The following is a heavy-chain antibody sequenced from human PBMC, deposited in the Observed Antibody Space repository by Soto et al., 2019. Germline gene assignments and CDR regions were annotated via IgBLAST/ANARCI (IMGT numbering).Heavy chain of an antibody. CDR3: ARGARMGYYDSSGYCFDP. CDR2: IYAGGST. Sequence: GGSLRLSCAASGFAVGSNFMSWVRQAPGKGMQWVSLIYAGGSTYYADSVKGRFTISRDKSKNTLFLQMNSLRAEDTAVYYCARGARMGYYDSSGYCFDPWGQGTLVTVSS. V-gene: IGHV3-66*01. J-gene: IGHJ5*02. CDR1: GFAVGSNF. D-gene: IGHD3-22*01.